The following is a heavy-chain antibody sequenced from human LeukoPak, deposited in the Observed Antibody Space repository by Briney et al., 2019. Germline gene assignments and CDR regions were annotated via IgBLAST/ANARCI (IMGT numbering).Heavy chain of an antibody. CDR1: GFTVSSNY. J-gene: IGHJ4*02. CDR2: IYSGGST. CDR3: AKVSYSSSWGPLDY. Sequence: GGSLRLSCAASGFTVSSNYMSWVRQAPGKGLEWVSVIYSGGSTYYADSVKGRFTISRDNSKNTLYLQMNSLRAEDAAVYYCAKVSYSSSWGPLDYWGQGTLVTVSS. D-gene: IGHD6-13*01. V-gene: IGHV3-66*01.